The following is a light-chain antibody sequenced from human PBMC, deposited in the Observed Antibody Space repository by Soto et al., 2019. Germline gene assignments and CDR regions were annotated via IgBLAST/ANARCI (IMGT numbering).Light chain of an antibody. CDR2: AAS. Sequence: DIQMTQSPSSLSASVGDRVIITCRASQSISNYLNWYQQKPGKAPKLLIFAASSLQSGVPSRFSGSGSGTNFTLTISSLQPEDFAAYYCQQSYSAPITFGQGTRLEMK. CDR1: QSISNY. J-gene: IGKJ5*01. V-gene: IGKV1-39*01. CDR3: QQSYSAPIT.